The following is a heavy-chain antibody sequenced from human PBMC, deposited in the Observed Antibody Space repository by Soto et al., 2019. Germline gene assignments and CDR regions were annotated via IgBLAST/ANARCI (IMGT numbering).Heavy chain of an antibody. CDR1: GGSFSGYY. J-gene: IGHJ4*02. Sequence: SETLSLTCAVDGGSFSGYYWSWIRQPPGKGLEWIGEINHSGSTNYNPSLKSRVTISVDTSKNQFSLKLSSVTAADTAVYYCARRGVTTPPYYFDYWGQGTLVTVSS. V-gene: IGHV4-34*01. CDR3: ARRGVTTPPYYFDY. CDR2: INHSGST. D-gene: IGHD4-17*01.